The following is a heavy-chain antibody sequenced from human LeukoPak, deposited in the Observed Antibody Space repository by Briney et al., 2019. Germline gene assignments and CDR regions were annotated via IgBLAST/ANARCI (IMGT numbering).Heavy chain of an antibody. Sequence: PSETLSLTCTVSGGSMSNYYWSWIRQSPGKGLEWIGYIYYSGSTNYNPSLKSRVTISVDTSKNQFSLKLSSVTAADTAVYYCARGNWRVYYDSSGYYGDAFDIWGQGTMVTVSS. D-gene: IGHD3-22*01. V-gene: IGHV4-59*12. CDR3: ARGNWRVYYDSSGYYGDAFDI. CDR2: IYYSGST. J-gene: IGHJ3*02. CDR1: GGSMSNYY.